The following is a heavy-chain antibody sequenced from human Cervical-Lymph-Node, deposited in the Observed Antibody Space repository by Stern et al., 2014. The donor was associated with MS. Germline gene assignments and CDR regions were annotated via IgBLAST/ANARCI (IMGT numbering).Heavy chain of an antibody. CDR2: IYYSGST. Sequence: QVQLQESGPGLGNPSETLPLTCTVSGGPISSSSYSWGWIRQPPGKGRRGIGSIYYSGSTYYTPSLKSGVPISEDPSKNQFPLKLTSVTAADTAVYYCARNYVPTGQIDYWGQGTLVTVSS. J-gene: IGHJ4*02. CDR3: ARNYVPTGQIDY. CDR1: GGPISSSSYS. D-gene: IGHD3-16*01. V-gene: IGHV4-39*01.